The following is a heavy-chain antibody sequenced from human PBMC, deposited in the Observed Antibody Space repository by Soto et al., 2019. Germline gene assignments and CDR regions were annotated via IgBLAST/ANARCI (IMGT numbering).Heavy chain of an antibody. Sequence: GESLKISCAASGFTFSSYAMSWVRQAPGKGLEWVSAISGSGGSTYYADSVKGRFTISRDNSKNTLYLQMNSLRAEDTAVYYCAKDPQDIVVVVAATPPLYNWFDPWGQGTLVTVSS. J-gene: IGHJ5*02. CDR2: ISGSGGST. CDR1: GFTFSSYA. V-gene: IGHV3-23*01. CDR3: AKDPQDIVVVVAATPPLYNWFDP. D-gene: IGHD2-15*01.